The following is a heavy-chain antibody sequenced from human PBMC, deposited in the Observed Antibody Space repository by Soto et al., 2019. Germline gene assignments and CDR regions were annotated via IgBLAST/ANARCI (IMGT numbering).Heavy chain of an antibody. Sequence: GESLKISCKGSGYSFTSYWIGWVRQMPGKGLEWMGIIYPGDSDTRYSPSFQGQVTISADKSISTAYLQWSSLKASDTAMYYCATTYYDFWSGYRDYYYGMDVWGQGTTVTVSS. J-gene: IGHJ6*02. CDR3: ATTYYDFWSGYRDYYYGMDV. CDR1: GYSFTSYW. D-gene: IGHD3-3*01. V-gene: IGHV5-51*01. CDR2: IYPGDSDT.